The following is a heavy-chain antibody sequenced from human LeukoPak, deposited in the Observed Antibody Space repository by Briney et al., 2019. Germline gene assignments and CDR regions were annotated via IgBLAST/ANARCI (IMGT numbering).Heavy chain of an antibody. CDR1: GGSISGYY. CDR2: IHYNGMA. CDR3: ARMRGSGSPHPFDY. J-gene: IGHJ4*02. D-gene: IGHD3-10*01. V-gene: IGHV4-59*01. Sequence: PSETLSLTCTVSGGSISGYYWSWMRQSPGKGLEWFGYIHYNGMANYIPSLKGRVTISVDTSRNQLSLWLSSVTAADTAVYYCARMRGSGSPHPFDYWGQGIQVIVSS.